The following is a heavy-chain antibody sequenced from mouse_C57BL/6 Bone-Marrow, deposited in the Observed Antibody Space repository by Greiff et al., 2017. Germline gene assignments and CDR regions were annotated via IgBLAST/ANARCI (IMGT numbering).Heavy chain of an antibody. J-gene: IGHJ4*01. V-gene: IGHV2-2*01. CDR3: ARDCYGRNAMDY. Sequence: QVQLKESGPGLVQPSQSLSITCTVSGFSLTSYGVHWVRQSPGKGLEWLGVIWSGGSTDSNAAFISRLSLSKDSSKSQVFFKMNVLQADNTAIYYCARDCYGRNAMDYWGQGTSVTVSS. D-gene: IGHD1-1*01. CDR1: GFSLTSYG. CDR2: IWSGGST.